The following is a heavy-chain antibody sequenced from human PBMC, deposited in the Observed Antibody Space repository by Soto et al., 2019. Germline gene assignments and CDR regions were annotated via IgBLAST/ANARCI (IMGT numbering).Heavy chain of an antibody. CDR2: INPDSGAT. V-gene: IGHV1-2*02. D-gene: IGHD2-8*02. CDR3: ARGDYGTGGYPFPYFDY. J-gene: IGHJ4*02. Sequence: HEHLVQSGAEVKRPGASLKVSCKASGYSFTGYYIHWVRQAPGQGLEWMGWINPDSGATNYAQNCQGTVTMNSDTSISTASMDLTSLTSDDTAVYYCARGDYGTGGYPFPYFDYWGQGTLVIVSS. CDR1: GYSFTGYY.